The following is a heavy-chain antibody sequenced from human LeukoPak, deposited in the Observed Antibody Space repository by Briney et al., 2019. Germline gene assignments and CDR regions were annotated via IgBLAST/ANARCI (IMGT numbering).Heavy chain of an antibody. CDR2: IDYTGYT. V-gene: IGHV4-59*12. D-gene: IGHD6-19*01. Sequence: SETLSLTCAVYGGSFSGYYWSWIRQPPGKGLEWIGYIDYTGYTNYNPSLKSRVTISLDTSKNQFSLKLSSVTAADTAVYYCARDLAVAGNTLDAFDIWGQGTMVTVSS. J-gene: IGHJ3*02. CDR1: GGSFSGYY. CDR3: ARDLAVAGNTLDAFDI.